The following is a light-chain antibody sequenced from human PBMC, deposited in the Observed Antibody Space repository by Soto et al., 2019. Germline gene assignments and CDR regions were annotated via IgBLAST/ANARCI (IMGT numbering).Light chain of an antibody. J-gene: IGKJ1*01. CDR1: QSVSSGH. CDR2: GAS. V-gene: IGKV3-15*01. CDR3: QQYHNWWT. Sequence: DIVLTQSPGTLSLSPGERASLSCRASQSVSSGHLAWYQQKPGQAPRLLIYGASTRVTGIPARFSGSGSGTEFTLTISSLQSEDFAVYYCQQYHNWWTFGQGTKVDI.